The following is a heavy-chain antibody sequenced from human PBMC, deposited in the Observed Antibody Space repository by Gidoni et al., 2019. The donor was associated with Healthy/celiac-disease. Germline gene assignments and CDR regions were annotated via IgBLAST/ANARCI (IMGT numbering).Heavy chain of an antibody. CDR2: INDGGYT. CDR3: AKRREGDAFDV. V-gene: IGHV4-38-2*02. Sequence: QVQLQESGPGLVKPSETLSRTCTVSGYSISRVYYWDWIRHSPGKGLEWIGSINDGGYTDYNPSLQSRLSLSVDNSKNPFFLRLRSMTAADTALYFCAKRREGDAFDVWGRGTRGAVSS. CDR1: GYSISRVYY. J-gene: IGHJ3*01.